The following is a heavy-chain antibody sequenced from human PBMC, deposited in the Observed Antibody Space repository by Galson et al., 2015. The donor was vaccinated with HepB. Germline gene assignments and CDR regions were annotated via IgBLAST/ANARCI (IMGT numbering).Heavy chain of an antibody. J-gene: IGHJ6*02. CDR3: ARDTRYYYGSGSYYITGIYYYGMDV. D-gene: IGHD3-10*01. CDR1: GFTVSSNY. CDR2: IYSGGST. Sequence: SLRLSCAASGFTVSSNYMSWVRQAPGKGLEWVSVIYSGGSTYYADSVKGRFTISRDNSKNTLYLQMNSLRAEDTAVYYCARDTRYYYGSGSYYITGIYYYGMDVWGQGTTVTVSS. V-gene: IGHV3-66*02.